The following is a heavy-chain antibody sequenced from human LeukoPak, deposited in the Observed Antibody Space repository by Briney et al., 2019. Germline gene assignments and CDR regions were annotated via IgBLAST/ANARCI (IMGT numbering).Heavy chain of an antibody. CDR2: SRDKGNSYTT. CDR1: GFTFSDHY. CDR3: ARQNSYGYYFDY. V-gene: IGHV3-72*01. Sequence: GGSLRLSCAASGFTFSDHYIDWVRQAPGKGLEWVGRSRDKGNSYTTAYAASVRGRFTISRDDSKNSLYLQMNSLKIEDTAVYYCARQNSYGYYFDYWGQGTLVTVSS. D-gene: IGHD5-18*01. J-gene: IGHJ4*02.